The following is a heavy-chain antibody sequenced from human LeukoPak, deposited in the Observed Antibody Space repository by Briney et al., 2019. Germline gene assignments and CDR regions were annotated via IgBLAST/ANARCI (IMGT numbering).Heavy chain of an antibody. V-gene: IGHV1-24*01. J-gene: IGHJ6*03. D-gene: IGHD3-22*01. CDR2: FDPEDGET. Sequence: ASVKVSCKVSGYTLTELSMHWVRQAPGKGLEWMGGFDPEDGETIYAQKFQGRVTMTEDTSTDTAYMELSSLRSEDTAVYYCATASSGYQYYYYYYYMDVWGKGTTVTISS. CDR1: GYTLTELS. CDR3: ATASSGYQYYYYYYYMDV.